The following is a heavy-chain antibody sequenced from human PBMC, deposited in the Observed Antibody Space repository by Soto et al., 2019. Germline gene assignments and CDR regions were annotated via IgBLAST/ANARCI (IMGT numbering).Heavy chain of an antibody. CDR3: AGEGALATFGVV. J-gene: IGHJ4*01. CDR2: VYYGGST. CDR1: GDSIRSYY. D-gene: IGHD3-3*01. Sequence: SETLSLTCTVSGDSIRSYYWTWIRQPPGRGLEWIGHVYYGGSTNYNPSLQSRVTVSLDTSKNQFSLRLTSMTAADAAVYYCAGEGALATFGVVWGQEPGSPSPQ. V-gene: IGHV4-59*01.